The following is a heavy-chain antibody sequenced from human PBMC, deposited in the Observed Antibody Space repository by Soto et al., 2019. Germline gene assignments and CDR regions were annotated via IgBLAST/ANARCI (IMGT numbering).Heavy chain of an antibody. CDR2: ISSSSSTI. D-gene: IGHD6-19*01. Sequence: EVPLVESGGGLVQPGGSLRLSCAASGFTFSSYSMNWVRQAPGKGLEWVSYISSSSSTIYYADSVKGRFTISRDNAKNSLYLQMNSLRDEDTAVYYCARTPVYSSGRWFDPWGQGTLVTVSS. V-gene: IGHV3-48*02. J-gene: IGHJ5*02. CDR3: ARTPVYSSGRWFDP. CDR1: GFTFSSYS.